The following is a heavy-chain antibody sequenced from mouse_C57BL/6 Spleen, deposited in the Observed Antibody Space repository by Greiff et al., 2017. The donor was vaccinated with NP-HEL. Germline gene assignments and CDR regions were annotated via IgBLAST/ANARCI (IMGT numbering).Heavy chain of an antibody. CDR1: GYAFSSSW. D-gene: IGHD4-1*01. J-gene: IGHJ1*03. Sequence: QVQLQQSGPELVKPGASVKISCKASGYAFSSSWMNWVKQRPGKGLEWIGRIYPGDGDTNYNGKFKGKATLTADKSSSTAYMQLSSLTSEDSAVYFCARGGTGTTYWYFEVWGTGTTVTVSS. CDR3: ARGGTGTTYWYFEV. CDR2: IYPGDGDT. V-gene: IGHV1-82*01.